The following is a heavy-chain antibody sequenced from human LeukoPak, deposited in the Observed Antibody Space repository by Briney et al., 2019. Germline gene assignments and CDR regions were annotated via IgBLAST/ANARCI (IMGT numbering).Heavy chain of an antibody. CDR3: ARQAYTYAPFDY. Sequence: GECLKISCKGSGYRFNNYWIGWVRRMPGKGLEWMGIIYPGDSDTRYSPSFQGQVTISADRSISTAYLQWSSLKASDTAMYYCARQAYTYAPFDYWGQGTLVTVSS. V-gene: IGHV5-51*01. D-gene: IGHD5-18*01. CDR2: IYPGDSDT. CDR1: GYRFNNYW. J-gene: IGHJ4*02.